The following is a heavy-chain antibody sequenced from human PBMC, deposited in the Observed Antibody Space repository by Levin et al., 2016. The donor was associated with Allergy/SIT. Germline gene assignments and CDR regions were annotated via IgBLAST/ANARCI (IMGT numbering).Heavy chain of an antibody. V-gene: IGHV4-39*01. D-gene: IGHD1-7*01. Sequence: WIRQPPGKGLEWIGSIYYSGSTYYNPSLKSRVTISVDTSKNQFSLKLSSVTAADTAVYYCARRKLELGAHRFDPWGQGTLVTVSS. CDR3: ARRKLELGAHRFDP. J-gene: IGHJ5*02. CDR2: IYYSGST.